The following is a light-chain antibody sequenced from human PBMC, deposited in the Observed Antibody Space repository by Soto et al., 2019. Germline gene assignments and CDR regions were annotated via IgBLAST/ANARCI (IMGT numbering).Light chain of an antibody. CDR2: AAS. CDR1: QSVTVNS. J-gene: IGKJ3*01. CDR3: QQYGDSPLT. Sequence: EILLTQSPSTLSFSPWEGVTLSVRASQSVTVNSLAWYQQKPGQAPRLLIYAASTRAAAVPDRFTGSGSGTDFALTISRLEPEDFGVYYCQQYGDSPLTSGPGTKVDIK. V-gene: IGKV3-20*01.